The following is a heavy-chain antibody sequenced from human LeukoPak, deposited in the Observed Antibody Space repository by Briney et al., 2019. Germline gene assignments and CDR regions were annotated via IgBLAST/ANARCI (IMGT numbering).Heavy chain of an antibody. V-gene: IGHV3-30*02. J-gene: IGHJ4*02. CDR1: GFTFSSYG. CDR2: VRYDGTNK. CDR3: AKGGGSGWSVDC. Sequence: PGGSLRLSCSASGFTFSSYGMHWVRQAPGKGLEWVAFVRYDGTNKYYADSVRGRLTISRDNSKNTLYLQMNSLRGDDTAVYYCAKGGGSGWSVDCWGQGTLVTVSS. D-gene: IGHD6-19*01.